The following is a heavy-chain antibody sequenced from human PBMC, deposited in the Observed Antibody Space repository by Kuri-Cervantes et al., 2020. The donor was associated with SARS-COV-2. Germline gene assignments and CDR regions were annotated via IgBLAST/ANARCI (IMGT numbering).Heavy chain of an antibody. CDR3: ARDMTIFGVVTYYFDY. J-gene: IGHJ4*02. D-gene: IGHD3-3*01. CDR2: ISSSGSTI. Sequence: GESLKISCAASGFTFSDYYMSWIRQAPGKGLEWVSYISSSGSTIYYADSVKGRFTISRDNAKNSLYPQMNSLRAEDTAVYYCARDMTIFGVVTYYFDYWGQGTLVTVSS. V-gene: IGHV3-11*04. CDR1: GFTFSDYY.